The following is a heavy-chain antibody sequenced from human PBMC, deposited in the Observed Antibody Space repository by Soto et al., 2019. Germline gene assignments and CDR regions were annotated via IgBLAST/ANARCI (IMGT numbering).Heavy chain of an antibody. CDR2: ISGSGGST. CDR3: AKATRYCSGGSCYDDAFDI. D-gene: IGHD2-15*01. V-gene: IGHV3-23*01. Sequence: VQLLESGGGLVQPGGSLRLSCAASGFTFSSYAMSWVRQAPGKGLEWVSAISGSGGSTYYADSVKGRFTISRDNSKNTLYLQMNSLRAEDTAVYYCAKATRYCSGGSCYDDAFDIWGQGTMVTVSS. CDR1: GFTFSSYA. J-gene: IGHJ3*02.